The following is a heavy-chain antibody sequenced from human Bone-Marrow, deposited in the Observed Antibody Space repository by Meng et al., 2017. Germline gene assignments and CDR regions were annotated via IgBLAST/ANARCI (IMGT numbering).Heavy chain of an antibody. CDR3: ARDEDISAAGKLFGDY. V-gene: IGHV1-2*06. CDR2: INPKSGDT. Sequence: VTLVKSGVTVKKPGASVKVSCKASGYTFPDYWLNWVRRAPGQGLEWMGRINPKSGDTHYAPRFQGRVTMTGDTSISTAYMELSGLRSDDTAMYYCARDEDISAAGKLFGDYWGQGTLVTVSS. CDR1: GYTFPDYW. J-gene: IGHJ4*02. D-gene: IGHD6-13*01.